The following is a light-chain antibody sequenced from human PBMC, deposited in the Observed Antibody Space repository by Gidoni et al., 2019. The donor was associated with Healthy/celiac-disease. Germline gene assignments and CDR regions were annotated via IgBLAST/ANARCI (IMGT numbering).Light chain of an antibody. CDR1: SSDVGGYNY. J-gene: IGLJ2*01. CDR2: DVS. CDR3: SSDTSSSTLH. Sequence: QPASVSGSPGQSITISCTGTSSDVGGYNYVSWYQQHPGKAPKLMMYDVSNRPSGVSNRFSGSKSGNTASLTISGLQAEDEADYYCSSDTSSSTLHFGGGTKLTVL. V-gene: IGLV2-14*03.